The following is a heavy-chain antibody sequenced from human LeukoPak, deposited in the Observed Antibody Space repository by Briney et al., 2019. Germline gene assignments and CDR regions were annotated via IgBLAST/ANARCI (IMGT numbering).Heavy chain of an antibody. CDR2: IWYDGSNE. V-gene: IGHV3-33*06. J-gene: IGHJ3*01. D-gene: IGHD5-18*01. CDR1: GFTFSDYA. CDR3: AKGIQPPDKNGLDV. Sequence: PGGSLRLSCAASGFTFSDYAMHWVRQAPGKGLEWVAHIWYDGSNEKYADSVKGRFIISRDNSKNALYFQMNSLRAEDTAVYYCAKGIQPPDKNGLDVWGQGTMVTVSS.